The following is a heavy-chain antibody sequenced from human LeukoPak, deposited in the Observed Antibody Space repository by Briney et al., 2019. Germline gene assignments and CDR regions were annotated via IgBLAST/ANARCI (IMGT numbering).Heavy chain of an antibody. Sequence: GGSLRLSCAASGFTFSSYSMNWVRQAPGKGLEWVSSISSSSSYIYYADSVKGRFTVSRDNAKNSLYLQMNSLRAEDTAVYYCARDEYYGSGSYYNYYYYMDVWGKGTTVTVSS. J-gene: IGHJ6*03. CDR3: ARDEYYGSGSYYNYYYYMDV. V-gene: IGHV3-21*01. CDR1: GFTFSSYS. CDR2: ISSSSSYI. D-gene: IGHD3-10*01.